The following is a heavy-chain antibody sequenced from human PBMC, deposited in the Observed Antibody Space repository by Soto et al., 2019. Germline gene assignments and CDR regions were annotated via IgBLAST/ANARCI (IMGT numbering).Heavy chain of an antibody. CDR3: ARTYCSGGSCYIVGAFDI. Sequence: EVQLLESGGGLVQPGGSLRLSCAASGFTFSSYAMSWVRQAPGKGLEWVSAISGSGGSTYYADSVKGRFTISRDNSKNTLYLQMNSLGAEDTAVYYCARTYCSGGSCYIVGAFDIWCQGTMVTVS. CDR1: GFTFSSYA. J-gene: IGHJ3*02. CDR2: ISGSGGST. V-gene: IGHV3-23*01. D-gene: IGHD2-15*01.